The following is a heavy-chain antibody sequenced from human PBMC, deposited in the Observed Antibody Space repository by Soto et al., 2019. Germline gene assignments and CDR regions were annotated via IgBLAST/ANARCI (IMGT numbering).Heavy chain of an antibody. J-gene: IGHJ4*02. V-gene: IGHV4-39*01. D-gene: IGHD6-19*01. CDR3: AREPGIAVASLRSFYFDY. CDR1: GGSISSSSYY. Sequence: QLQLQESGPGLVKPSETLSLTCTVSGGSISSSSYYWGWIRQPTGKGLEWIGSVYYGGSTYYNPSLQSLLAISVDASNIPCSPKLTSVTAADTAVYYFAREPGIAVASLRSFYFDYWGQGTLVTVSS. CDR2: VYYGGST.